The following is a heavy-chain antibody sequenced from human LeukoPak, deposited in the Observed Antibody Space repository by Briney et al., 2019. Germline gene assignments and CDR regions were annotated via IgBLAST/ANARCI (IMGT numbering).Heavy chain of an antibody. J-gene: IGHJ4*02. Sequence: PSDTLSLTCAVSGYSISSSNWWGWIRQPPGKGLEWIGYIYYSGSTYYNPSLKSRVTISVDTSKNQFSLKLSSVTAADTAVYYCASQAAAGSRSDYFDYWGQGTLVTVSS. CDR1: GYSISSSNW. V-gene: IGHV4-28*01. D-gene: IGHD6-13*01. CDR3: ASQAAAGSRSDYFDY. CDR2: IYYSGST.